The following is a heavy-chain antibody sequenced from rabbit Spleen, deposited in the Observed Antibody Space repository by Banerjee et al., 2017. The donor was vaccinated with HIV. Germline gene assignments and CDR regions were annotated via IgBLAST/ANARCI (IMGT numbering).Heavy chain of an antibody. V-gene: IGHV1S47*01. J-gene: IGHJ5*01. CDR1: GFSFSSSYD. CDR2: IYTDYGST. D-gene: IGHD1-1*01. CDR3: ARYDSNSGYPDWLDL. Sequence: QEQLVESGGGLVQPGASLTVTCTASGFSFSSSYDMCWVRQAPGKGLEWIACIYTDYGSTDYASWVNGRFTISLDNAQNTVFLQMTSLTAADTATYFCARYDSNSGYPDWLDLWGPAPSSPS.